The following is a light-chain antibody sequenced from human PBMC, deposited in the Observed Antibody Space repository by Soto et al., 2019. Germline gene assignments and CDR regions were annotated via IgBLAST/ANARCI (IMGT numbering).Light chain of an antibody. CDR1: RNISLF. Sequence: DIQMTQSPSSLSASVGETITITCRTRRNISLFLNWYQQKPGKAPKLLIYAASSLQSGVPSRFTGNGSGTDFTLTISTLQPEDFATYYCHQTDSIPETFGQGTKVEIK. CDR3: HQTDSIPET. CDR2: AAS. V-gene: IGKV1-39*01. J-gene: IGKJ1*01.